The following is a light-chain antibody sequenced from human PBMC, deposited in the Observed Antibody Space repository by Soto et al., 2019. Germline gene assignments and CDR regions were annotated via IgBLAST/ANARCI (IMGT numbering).Light chain of an antibody. Sequence: QSALTQPASVSGSPGQSITISCTGNSSDVGGYDYVSWYQIHPGKAPKLMVFEVSNRPSGVSYRFSGSKSGNTASLTISGLQAEDEADYFCSSYSISTAYLFGTGTKVTVL. CDR2: EVS. J-gene: IGLJ1*01. CDR3: SSYSISTAYL. CDR1: SSDVGGYDY. V-gene: IGLV2-14*01.